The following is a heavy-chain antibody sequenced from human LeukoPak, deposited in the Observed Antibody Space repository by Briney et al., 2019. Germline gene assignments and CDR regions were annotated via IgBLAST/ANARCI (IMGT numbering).Heavy chain of an antibody. J-gene: IGHJ4*02. CDR2: ISSRSSYI. CDR3: AREGTGTNTLDY. Sequence: GGSLRLSCAASGFTFSSYSMNWVRQAPGKGLEWVSSISSRSSYIYYADSVKGRSTLSRDNAKNSLYLQMNSLRAEDTAVYYCAREGTGTNTLDYWGQGTLVTVSS. CDR1: GFTFSSYS. D-gene: IGHD1-7*01. V-gene: IGHV3-21*01.